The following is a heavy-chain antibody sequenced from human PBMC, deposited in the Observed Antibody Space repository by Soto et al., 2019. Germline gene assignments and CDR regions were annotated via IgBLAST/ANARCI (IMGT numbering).Heavy chain of an antibody. V-gene: IGHV3-23*01. D-gene: IGHD3-3*01. CDR2: ISDSGGST. CDR3: AKDRGITIPDY. J-gene: IGHJ4*02. CDR1: GFSFSSYA. Sequence: GGSLRLSCAASGFSFSSYAMSWVRQAPGKGLEWVSAISDSGGSTYYAEFVKGRFTISRDKSKNTLYLQMNSLRAEDTAVYYCAKDRGITIPDYWGQGTLVTVSS.